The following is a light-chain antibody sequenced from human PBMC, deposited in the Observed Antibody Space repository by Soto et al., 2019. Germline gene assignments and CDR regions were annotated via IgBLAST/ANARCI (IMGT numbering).Light chain of an antibody. CDR3: QHCYSIPS. Sequence: DIQMTQSRSSLSASVGDRVTITCRASQSISTYLNWYQQKPGRAPNLLNYRASSLQSGVRYRFSCSGSATDFTLTISSLHPDDSDTYYCQHCYSIPSFGPGTKVDIK. CDR1: QSISTY. V-gene: IGKV1-39*01. CDR2: RAS. J-gene: IGKJ3*01.